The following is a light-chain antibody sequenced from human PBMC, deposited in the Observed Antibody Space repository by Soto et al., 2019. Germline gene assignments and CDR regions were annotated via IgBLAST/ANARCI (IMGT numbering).Light chain of an antibody. CDR2: DVS. V-gene: IGLV2-14*01. CDR3: SSYTSSSTYV. CDR1: SSDVGGYNY. J-gene: IGLJ1*01. Sequence: QSALTQVAYVYGSPGQSLTISCTGTSSDVGGYNYVSWYQQDPGKAPKVMIYDVSNRPSGVSHRFSASKSGHTASLTISGLQADAEADYYCSSYTSSSTYVFGTGTKVTVL.